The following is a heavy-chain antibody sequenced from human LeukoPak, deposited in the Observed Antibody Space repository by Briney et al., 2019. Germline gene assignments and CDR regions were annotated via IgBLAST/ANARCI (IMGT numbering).Heavy chain of an antibody. D-gene: IGHD3-9*01. CDR2: IIPIFGTA. CDR1: GGTFSSYA. J-gene: IGHJ4*02. V-gene: IGHV1-69*13. Sequence: SVKVSCKASGGTFSSYAISWVRQAPGQGLEWMGGIIPIFGTANYAQKFQGRVTITADESTSTAYMELSSLRSEDTAVYYCASHGGDSDNPFDYWGQGTLVTVSS. CDR3: ASHGGDSDNPFDY.